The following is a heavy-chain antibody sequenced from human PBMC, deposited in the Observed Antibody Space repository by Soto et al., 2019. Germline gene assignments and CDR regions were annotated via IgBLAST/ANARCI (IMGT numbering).Heavy chain of an antibody. CDR2: ISYDGSNK. J-gene: IGHJ5*02. CDR3: ARGSMIVVVITTPWFDP. CDR1: GFTFSSYA. Sequence: GGSLRLSCAASGFTFSSYAMHWVRQAPGKGLEWVAVISYDGSNKYYADSVKGRFTISRDNSKNTLYLQMNSLRAEDTAVYYCARGSMIVVVITTPWFDPWGQGTLVTVSS. D-gene: IGHD3-22*01. V-gene: IGHV3-30-3*01.